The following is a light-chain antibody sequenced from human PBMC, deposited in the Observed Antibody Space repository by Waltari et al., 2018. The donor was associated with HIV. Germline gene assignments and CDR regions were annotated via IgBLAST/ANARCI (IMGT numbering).Light chain of an antibody. J-gene: IGKJ5*01. V-gene: IGKV3-15*01. CDR3: HQYNNWPT. CDR2: GAS. CDR1: QSVSSN. Sequence: EIVMTQSPATLSVSPGERATLSCRASQSVSSNLAWYQQKPGQAPRLLIYGASPMAPGIPARFSGSGSGTEFTLTVSSLQSEDFAVYYCHQYNNWPTFGQGTRLEIK.